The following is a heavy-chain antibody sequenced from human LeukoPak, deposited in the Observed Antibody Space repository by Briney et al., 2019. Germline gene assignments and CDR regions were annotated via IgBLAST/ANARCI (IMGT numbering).Heavy chain of an antibody. J-gene: IGHJ4*02. V-gene: IGHV3-23*05. CDR1: GFPFSNYW. CDR3: AKFEGATIPGWFNDY. D-gene: IGHD6-19*01. Sequence: GGSLRLSCAGSGFPFSNYWMAWVRQAPGKGLEWVSTIDKTTYPTFYADSVKGRFTISRDNSKNTLYLQMNSLRTEDTAVYFCAKFEGATIPGWFNDYWGQGILVTVSS. CDR2: IDKTTYPT.